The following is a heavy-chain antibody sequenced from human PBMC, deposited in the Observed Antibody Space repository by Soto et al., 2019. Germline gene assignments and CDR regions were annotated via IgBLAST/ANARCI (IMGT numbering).Heavy chain of an antibody. Sequence: PSETLSLTCAVYGGSFSGYYWSWIRQPPGKGLEWIGEVNHSGSTNYNPSLKSRVTISVDTSKNQFSLKLSSVTAADTAVYYCARGMLSNYYYGMDVWGQGTTVTVSS. J-gene: IGHJ6*02. CDR2: VNHSGST. D-gene: IGHD2-8*01. CDR1: GGSFSGYY. CDR3: ARGMLSNYYYGMDV. V-gene: IGHV4-34*01.